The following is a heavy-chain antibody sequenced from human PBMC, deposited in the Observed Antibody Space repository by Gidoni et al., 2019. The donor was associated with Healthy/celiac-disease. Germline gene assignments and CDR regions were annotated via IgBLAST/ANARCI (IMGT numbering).Heavy chain of an antibody. J-gene: IGHJ4*02. CDR2: ISSSSSYI. CDR1: RFTVSSYS. D-gene: IGHD1-20*01. V-gene: IGHV3-21*01. Sequence: VQLVESGGGLVKPGGSLRLSCAASRFTVSSYSMNWVRQAPGKGLEWVSSISSSSSYIYYADSVKGRFTISRDNAKNSLYLQMNSLRAEDTAVYYCARDGDNWNYFDYWGQGTLVTVSS. CDR3: ARDGDNWNYFDY.